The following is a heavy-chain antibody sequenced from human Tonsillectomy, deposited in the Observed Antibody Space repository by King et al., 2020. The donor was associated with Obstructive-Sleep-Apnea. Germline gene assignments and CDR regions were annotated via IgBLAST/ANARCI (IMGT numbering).Heavy chain of an antibody. J-gene: IGHJ4*02. Sequence: VQLVESGGGLVQPGGSLRLSCVVSGFTFSTYSMNWVRQAPGKGLEWRSYIHSRNGIIYYADSVKGRFTISRDNAKNSLYLQMNSLRAEDTAMYYCARVKSGATDGPFDHWGQGTLVTVSS. CDR3: ARVKSGATDGPFDH. CDR2: IHSRNGII. V-gene: IGHV3-48*04. D-gene: IGHD5-12*01. CDR1: GFTFSTYS.